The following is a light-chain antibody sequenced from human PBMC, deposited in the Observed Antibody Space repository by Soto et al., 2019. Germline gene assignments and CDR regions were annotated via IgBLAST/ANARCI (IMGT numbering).Light chain of an antibody. Sequence: DIQMTQSPSSLSASVGDRVAITCQASQGINNYLNWYQQKPGRAPKLLIYDASKLEEGVPSRFSGGGYGTDFILTISSLQPEDIATYYCQQYKDFPRTFGQGTKVDIK. CDR3: QQYKDFPRT. CDR1: QGINNY. V-gene: IGKV1-33*01. J-gene: IGKJ1*01. CDR2: DAS.